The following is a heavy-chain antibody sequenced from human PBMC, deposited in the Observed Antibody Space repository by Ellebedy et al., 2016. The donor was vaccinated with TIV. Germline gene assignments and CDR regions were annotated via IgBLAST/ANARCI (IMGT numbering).Heavy chain of an antibody. CDR3: AKEQTNHYFDS. J-gene: IGHJ4*02. Sequence: PGGSLRLSCSASGFSFSTNAMHWVRQPPGKGLEWVAAISYDGSNQFYADSVKGLFTISRDNSKNTLYLQINSLRADDTAVYYCAKEQTNHYFDSWGQGTLVTVSS. V-gene: IGHV3-30-3*01. CDR1: GFSFSTNA. CDR2: ISYDGSNQ. D-gene: IGHD1-14*01.